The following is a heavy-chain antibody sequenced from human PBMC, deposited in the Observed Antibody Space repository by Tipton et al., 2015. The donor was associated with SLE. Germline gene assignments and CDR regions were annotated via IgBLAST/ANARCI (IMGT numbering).Heavy chain of an antibody. CDR3: ARGAVGAMVRGVYYGMDV. Sequence: TLSLTCTVSGGSISSYYWSWIRQPAGKGLEWIGRIYTSGSTNYNPSLKSRVTMSVDTSKNQFSLKLSSVTAADTAVYYCARGAVGAMVRGVYYGMDVWGQGTTVTVS. CDR2: IYTSGST. V-gene: IGHV4-4*07. J-gene: IGHJ6*02. D-gene: IGHD3-10*01. CDR1: GGSISSYY.